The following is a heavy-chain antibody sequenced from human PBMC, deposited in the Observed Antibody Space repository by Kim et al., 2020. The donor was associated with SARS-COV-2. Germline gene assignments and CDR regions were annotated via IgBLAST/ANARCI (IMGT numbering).Heavy chain of an antibody. V-gene: IGHV3-23*01. J-gene: IGHJ4*02. D-gene: IGHD7-27*01. CDR3: VKDGRNWGSYFDN. Sequence: SAESVEGRFTISTDNSKNTLYLQMNRRRDEDTAVYYCVKDGRNWGSYFDNWGQGTLVSVSS.